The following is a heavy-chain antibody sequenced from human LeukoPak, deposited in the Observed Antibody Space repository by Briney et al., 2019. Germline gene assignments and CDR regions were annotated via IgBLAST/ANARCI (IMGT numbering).Heavy chain of an antibody. D-gene: IGHD5-18*01. J-gene: IGHJ4*02. CDR1: GYTFTGYY. CDR2: INPNSGGT. V-gene: IGHV1-2*02. Sequence: VASVKVSCKASGYTFTGYYMHWVRQAPGQGLEWMGWINPNSGGTNYAQKFQGRVTMTRDTSISTAYMELSRLRSDDTAVYYCARVEGGYSYGSFDYWGQGTLVTVSS. CDR3: ARVEGGYSYGSFDY.